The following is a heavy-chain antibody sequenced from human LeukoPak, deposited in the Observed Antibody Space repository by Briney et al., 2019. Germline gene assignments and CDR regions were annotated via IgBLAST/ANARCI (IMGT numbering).Heavy chain of an antibody. J-gene: IGHJ3*02. V-gene: IGHV3-53*01. D-gene: IGHD2-21*02. Sequence: GGSLRLSCAASGFTVSSNYMSWVRQAPGKGLEWVSVIYSGGSTYYADSVKGRFTISRDNSKNTPYLQMNSLRAEDTAVYYCARVLWLLGAFDIWGQGTMVTVSS. CDR1: GFTVSSNY. CDR2: IYSGGST. CDR3: ARVLWLLGAFDI.